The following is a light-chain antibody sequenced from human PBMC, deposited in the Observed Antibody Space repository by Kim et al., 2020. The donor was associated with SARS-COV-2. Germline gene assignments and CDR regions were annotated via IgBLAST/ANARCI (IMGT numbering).Light chain of an antibody. CDR3: MQALQTPLT. V-gene: IGKV2-28*01. J-gene: IGKJ1*01. Sequence: PASSSCRSSQSLLDSTGYDYLDWYLQKPGQSPQLLIYLGSNRASGVPDRFSGSGSRTAFTLKISRVEAEDVGVYYCMQALQTPLTFGQGTKVDIK. CDR1: QSLLDSTGYDY. CDR2: LGS.